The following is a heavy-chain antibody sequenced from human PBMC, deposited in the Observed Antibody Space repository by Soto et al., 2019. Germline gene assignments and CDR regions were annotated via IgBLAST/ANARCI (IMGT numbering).Heavy chain of an antibody. CDR3: ANRRVTSAMDV. Sequence: QITLKESGPTLVKPTQTLTLTCTFSGLSVRTSEVGVGWIRQPPGKALEWLAHIYWDDDKRYSPSLKNRLTIPKHTSRNQVVLTRTNMNPVDTGTYYCANRRVTSAMDVWGQGITVPVSS. D-gene: IGHD4-4*01. CDR1: GLSVRTSEVG. CDR2: IYWDDDK. V-gene: IGHV2-5*02. J-gene: IGHJ6*02.